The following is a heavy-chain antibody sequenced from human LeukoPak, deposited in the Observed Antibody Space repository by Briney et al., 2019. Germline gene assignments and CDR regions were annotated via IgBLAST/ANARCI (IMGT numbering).Heavy chain of an antibody. J-gene: IGHJ5*02. CDR3: ARYSTSSGWFDP. D-gene: IGHD6-6*01. V-gene: IGHV4-39*01. CDR2: MHYSGSN. Sequence: SETLSLTCTVSGXSISSSDDYWGWIRQPPGKGLEWIGSMHYSGSNAYSPSLKSRVIIFVDTSKNQFSLKLTYVTAADTAVYFCARYSTSSGWFDPWGQGSLVTVSS. CDR1: GXSISSSDDY.